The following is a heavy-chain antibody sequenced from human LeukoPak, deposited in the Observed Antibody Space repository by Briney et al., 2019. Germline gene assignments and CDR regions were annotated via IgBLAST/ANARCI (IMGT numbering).Heavy chain of an antibody. J-gene: IGHJ4*02. D-gene: IGHD3-10*01. CDR3: ARDQTYSGSGIYTYFDY. CDR2: IYYSGST. CDR1: GGSISSYY. V-gene: IGHV4-59*12. Sequence: SETLSLTCTVSGGSISSYYWSWIRQPPGKGLEWIGYIYYSGSTNYNPSLKSRVTISVDTSKNQFSLKLSSVTAADTAVYYCARDQTYSGSGIYTYFDYWGQGILVIVSS.